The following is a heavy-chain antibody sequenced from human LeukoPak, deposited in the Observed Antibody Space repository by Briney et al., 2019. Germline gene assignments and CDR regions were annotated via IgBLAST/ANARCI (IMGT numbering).Heavy chain of an antibody. CDR2: IYSGGST. CDR1: GFTVSSNY. CDR3: AGEITMVRGKSSAYYYGMDV. J-gene: IGHJ6*04. Sequence: PGGSLRLSCAASGFTVSSNYMSWVRQAPGKGLEGVSVIYSGGSTYYSDSVKGRFTISRDNSKNTLYLQMNSLRAEDTAAYYCAGEITMVRGKSSAYYYGMDVWGKGTTVTVSS. D-gene: IGHD3-10*01. V-gene: IGHV3-53*01.